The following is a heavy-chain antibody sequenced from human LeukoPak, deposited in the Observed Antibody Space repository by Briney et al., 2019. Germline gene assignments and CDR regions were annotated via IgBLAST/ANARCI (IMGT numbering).Heavy chain of an antibody. CDR2: IYHSGST. J-gene: IGHJ4*02. D-gene: IGHD3-3*01. V-gene: IGHV4-30-2*01. CDR3: ARVAMYAVDDNDFWSGYSNYFDY. CDR1: GGSISSGGYY. Sequence: SETLSLTCTVSGGSISSGGYYWSWIRQPPGKGLEWIGYIYHSGSTYYNPSLKSRVTISVDRSKNQFSLKLSSVTAADTAVYYCARVAMYAVDDNDFWSGYSNYFDYWGQGTLVTVSS.